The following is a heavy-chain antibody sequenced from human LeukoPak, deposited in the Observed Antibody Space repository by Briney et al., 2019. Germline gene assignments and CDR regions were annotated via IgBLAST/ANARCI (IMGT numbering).Heavy chain of an antibody. CDR1: GFTFSSYA. Sequence: GGSLRLSCAASGFTFSSYAMSWVRQAPGKGLEWVSAISGSGGSTYYADSVKGRLTISRDNSKNTLYLQMNSLRAEDTAVYYCAKDPPIGYCSSTSCYTRDYWGQGTLVTVSS. CDR2: ISGSGGST. J-gene: IGHJ4*02. D-gene: IGHD2-2*02. V-gene: IGHV3-23*01. CDR3: AKDPPIGYCSSTSCYTRDY.